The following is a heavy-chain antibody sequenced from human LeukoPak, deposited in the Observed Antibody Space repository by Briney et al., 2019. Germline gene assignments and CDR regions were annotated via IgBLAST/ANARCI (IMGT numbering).Heavy chain of an antibody. J-gene: IGHJ2*01. CDR1: GYSISSGYY. D-gene: IGHD1-26*01. CDR2: IYHSGST. V-gene: IGHV4-38-2*02. CDR3: ARLGGTYLSYWFFDL. Sequence: SETLSLTCTVSGYSISSGYYWGWIRQPPGKGLGWIGSIYHSGSTYYNTSLKSRFTISVDTSKNQFSLKLSSVTAADTAVYYWARLGGTYLSYWFFDLWGRGTLVTVPS.